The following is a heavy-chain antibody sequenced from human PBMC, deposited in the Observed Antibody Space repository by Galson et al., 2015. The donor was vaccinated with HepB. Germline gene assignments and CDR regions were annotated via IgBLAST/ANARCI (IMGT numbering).Heavy chain of an antibody. CDR3: ARDAVSSSTSSLGWLDP. D-gene: IGHD2-2*01. V-gene: IGHV1-69*04. CDR1: GGTFSSYA. CDR2: IIPILGIA. J-gene: IGHJ5*02. Sequence: SVKVSCKASGGTFSSYAISWVRQAPGQGLEWMGRIIPILGIANYAQKFQGRVTITADKSTSTAYMELSSLRSEDTAVYYCARDAVSSSTSSLGWLDPWGQGTLVTVSS.